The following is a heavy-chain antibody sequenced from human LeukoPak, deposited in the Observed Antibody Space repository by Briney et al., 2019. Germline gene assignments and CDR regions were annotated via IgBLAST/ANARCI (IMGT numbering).Heavy chain of an antibody. J-gene: IGHJ4*02. D-gene: IGHD6-19*01. CDR3: ARGSSGWLRFDY. Sequence: SETLSLTCTVSGGSISSYFWTWIRQPPGKGLEWIGYIYYSGNTYYNPSLKSRITISLDTSKNQFSLKLSSVTAADTAVYYCARGSSGWLRFDYWGQGTLVTVSS. CDR2: IYYSGNT. CDR1: GGSISSYF. V-gene: IGHV4-59*12.